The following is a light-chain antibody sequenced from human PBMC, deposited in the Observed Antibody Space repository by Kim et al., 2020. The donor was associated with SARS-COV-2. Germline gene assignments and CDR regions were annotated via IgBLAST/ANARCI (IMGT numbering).Light chain of an antibody. CDR3: QQSYSTLT. CDR2: AAS. J-gene: IGKJ4*01. CDR1: QSISSY. Sequence: DIQMTQSPSPLSASVGDRVTITCRASQSISSYLNWYQQKPGKAPKLLIYAASSLQSGVPSRFSGSGSGTDFTLTISSLQPEDFATYYCQQSYSTLTFGGGTKLEI. V-gene: IGKV1-39*01.